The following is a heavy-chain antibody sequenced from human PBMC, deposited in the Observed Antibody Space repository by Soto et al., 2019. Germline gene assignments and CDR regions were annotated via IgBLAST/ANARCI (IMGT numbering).Heavy chain of an antibody. Sequence: GGSLRLSCAASGFTFSSYGMHWVHQAPGKGLEWVAVIWYDGSNKYYADSVKGRFTISRDNSKNTLYLQMNSLRAEDTAVYYCARSEQLVRTYYYYYGMDVWGQGTTVTVSS. V-gene: IGHV3-33*01. CDR3: ARSEQLVRTYYYYYGMDV. CDR1: GFTFSSYG. CDR2: IWYDGSNK. J-gene: IGHJ6*02. D-gene: IGHD6-6*01.